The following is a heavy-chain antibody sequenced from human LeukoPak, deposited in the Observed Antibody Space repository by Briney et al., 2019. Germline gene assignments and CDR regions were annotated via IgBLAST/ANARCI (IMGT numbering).Heavy chain of an antibody. Sequence: GGSLRLSCAAPGFTFSDYYMSWIRQAPGKGLEWVSYISSSGSTIYYADSVKGRFTISRDNAKNSLYLQMNSLRAEDTAVYYCARSTMVVTRGWYFDLWGRGTLVTVSS. CDR2: ISSSGSTI. CDR1: GFTFSDYY. CDR3: ARSTMVVTRGWYFDL. D-gene: IGHD4-23*01. J-gene: IGHJ2*01. V-gene: IGHV3-11*04.